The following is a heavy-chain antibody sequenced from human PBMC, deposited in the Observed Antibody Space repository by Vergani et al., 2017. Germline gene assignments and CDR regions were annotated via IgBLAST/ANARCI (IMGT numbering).Heavy chain of an antibody. D-gene: IGHD2-21*02. J-gene: IGHJ6*02. CDR1: GGSISSSSYY. CDR3: ARHLAYCGGDCYPYYYGMDV. Sequence: QLQLQESGPGLVKPSETLSLTCTVSGGSISSSSYYWGRIRQPPGKGLEWIWSIYYSGSTYYNPSLKSRVTISVDTSKNQFSLKLSSVTAADTAVYYCARHLAYCGGDCYPYYYGMDVWGQGTTVTVSS. CDR2: IYYSGST. V-gene: IGHV4-39*01.